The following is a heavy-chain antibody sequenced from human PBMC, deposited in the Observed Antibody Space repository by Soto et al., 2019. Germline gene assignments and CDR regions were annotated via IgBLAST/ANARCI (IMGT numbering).Heavy chain of an antibody. J-gene: IGHJ4*02. Sequence: ESLKISVRGSGYSFTTYWIGWVRQIPGKGLEWMGIIYPGDSDTRYSPSFQGQVTISADKSISTAYLQWSSLKASDTAMYYCARAQTSYTSSWYVLDYWGQGTLVTVSS. CDR2: IYPGDSDT. CDR3: ARAQTSYTSSWYVLDY. V-gene: IGHV5-51*01. D-gene: IGHD6-13*01. CDR1: GYSFTTYW.